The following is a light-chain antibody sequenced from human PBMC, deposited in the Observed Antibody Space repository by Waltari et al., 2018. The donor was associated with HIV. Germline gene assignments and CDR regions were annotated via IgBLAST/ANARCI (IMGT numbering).Light chain of an antibody. V-gene: IGLV2-23*01. CDR1: RRDFGNYNL. Sequence: SALTQPASVSGSPGQSITIPCTGTRRDFGNYNLFSWYQQYPGKAPKLMIYEAVKRPSGVSNRISASKSGNTASLTISGLQAEDEADYYCCSYGGSSTWVFGGGTKLTVL. CDR3: CSYGGSSTWV. J-gene: IGLJ3*02. CDR2: EAV.